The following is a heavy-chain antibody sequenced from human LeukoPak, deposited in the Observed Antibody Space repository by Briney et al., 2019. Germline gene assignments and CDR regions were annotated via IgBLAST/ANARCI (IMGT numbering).Heavy chain of an antibody. V-gene: IGHV3-9*01. CDR3: APIIFDY. CDR1: GFTFDDYA. J-gene: IGHJ4*02. Sequence: PGGSLRLSCAASGFTFDDYAMHWVRQAPGKGLEWVSGISWNSGSIGYADSVKGRFTISRDNSKNTLYLQMNSLRAEDTAVYYCAPIIFDYWGQGTLVTVPS. CDR2: ISWNSGSI. D-gene: IGHD3-10*01.